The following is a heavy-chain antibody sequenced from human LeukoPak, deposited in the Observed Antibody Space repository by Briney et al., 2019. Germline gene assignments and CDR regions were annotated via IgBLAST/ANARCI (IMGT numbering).Heavy chain of an antibody. Sequence: GGSLRLSCAASGFTFSSYAMHWVRQAPGKGLEYVSAISSNGGSTYYANFVKGRFTISRDNSKNTLYLQMGSLRAEDMAVYYCARVVGYCSSTSCYWDYWGQGTLVTVSS. D-gene: IGHD2-2*01. CDR1: GFTFSSYA. CDR2: ISSNGGST. CDR3: ARVVGYCSSTSCYWDY. J-gene: IGHJ4*02. V-gene: IGHV3-64*01.